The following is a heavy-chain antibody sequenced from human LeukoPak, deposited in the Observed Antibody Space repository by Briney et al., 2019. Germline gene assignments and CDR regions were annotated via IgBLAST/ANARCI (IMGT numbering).Heavy chain of an antibody. CDR1: GGSISSYY. CDR3: ARPYGSGVTWFDP. Sequence: SETLSLTCTVSGGSISSYYWSWIRQPPGKGLEWIGYIYYSGSTNYNPSLKSRVTISVDTSKNQFSLKLSSVTAADTAVYYCARPYGSGVTWFDPWAQGPLVTVSS. CDR2: IYYSGST. D-gene: IGHD3-10*01. J-gene: IGHJ5*02. V-gene: IGHV4-59*01.